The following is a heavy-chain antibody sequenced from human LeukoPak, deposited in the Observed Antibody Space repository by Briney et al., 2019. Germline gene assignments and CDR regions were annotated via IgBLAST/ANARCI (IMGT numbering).Heavy chain of an antibody. CDR3: AREDGYCSSIGCFNWFDP. D-gene: IGHD2-2*01. V-gene: IGHV1-2*02. CDR1: KYTFTGYY. CDR2: INPNSGDT. Sequence: ASVKVSGKTSKYTFTGYYIHWVRQAPGQGLEWMGWINPNSGDTNYAQKFQGRVTMTRDTSISTAYMDLNRLTSGDTAVYYCAREDGYCSSIGCFNWFDPWGQGTLVTVSS. J-gene: IGHJ5*02.